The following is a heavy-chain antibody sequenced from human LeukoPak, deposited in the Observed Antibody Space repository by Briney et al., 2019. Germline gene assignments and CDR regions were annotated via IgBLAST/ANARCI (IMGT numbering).Heavy chain of an antibody. D-gene: IGHD3-9*01. CDR3: ARAHYDILTGPYSF. CDR2: INPNSGGT. V-gene: IGHV1-2*02. CDR1: GYTFTGYY. Sequence: ASVKVSCKASGYTFTGYYMHWVRQAPGQGLEWMGWINPNSGGTNYAQKFQGRVTMTRDTSISTAYMELSRLRSDDTAVYYCARAHYDILTGPYSFWGQGTLVTVSS. J-gene: IGHJ4*02.